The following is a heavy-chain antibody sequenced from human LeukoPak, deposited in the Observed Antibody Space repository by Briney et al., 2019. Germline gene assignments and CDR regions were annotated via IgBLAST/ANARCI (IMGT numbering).Heavy chain of an antibody. Sequence: GASVKVSCKASGGTLSTYAINWVRQAPGQGLECMGGIIPIFGSATYTEKFQGRVTITMDEATSTAYMELTSLRSEDTAVYYCASASYYFDSYGYPDYWGQGTLVTVSS. J-gene: IGHJ4*02. CDR1: GGTLSTYA. V-gene: IGHV1-69*05. D-gene: IGHD3-22*01. CDR2: IIPIFGSA. CDR3: ASASYYFDSYGYPDY.